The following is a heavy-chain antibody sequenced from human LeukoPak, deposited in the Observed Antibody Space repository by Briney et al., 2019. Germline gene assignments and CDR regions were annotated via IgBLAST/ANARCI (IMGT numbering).Heavy chain of an antibody. J-gene: IGHJ4*02. CDR1: GFTFSSHS. CDR2: ISSSSSTI. CDR3: ARGAYYYED. Sequence: GGSLRLSCVVSGFTFSSHSMNWVRQAPGKGLEWVSYISSSSSTIYYADSVKGRFTISRDNAKNSLYLQMNSLRAEDTAVYYCARGAYYYEDWGQGTLVTVSS. V-gene: IGHV3-48*01. D-gene: IGHD3-22*01.